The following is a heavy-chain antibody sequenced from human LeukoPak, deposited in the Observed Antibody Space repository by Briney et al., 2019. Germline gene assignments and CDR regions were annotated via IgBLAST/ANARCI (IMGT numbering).Heavy chain of an antibody. D-gene: IGHD1-26*01. CDR2: IYYSGIT. Sequence: SETLSLTCTVSGGSITTYYWSWIRRPPGKGLEWIAYIYYSGITNYNPSLKSRVSISVHTSKNLFSLSLSSVTAADTAVYYCARHAVYSGDYSFWFDPWGLGTLVTVSS. CDR1: GGSITTYY. V-gene: IGHV4-59*08. CDR3: ARHAVYSGDYSFWFDP. J-gene: IGHJ5*02.